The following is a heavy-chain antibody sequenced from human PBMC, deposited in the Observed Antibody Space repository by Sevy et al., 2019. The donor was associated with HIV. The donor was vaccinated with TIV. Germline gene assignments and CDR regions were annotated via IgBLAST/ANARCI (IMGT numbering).Heavy chain of an antibody. J-gene: IGHJ4*02. D-gene: IGHD3-10*01. Sequence: ASVKVSCKASGYTFTSYGISWVRQAPGQGLEWMGWISAYNGNTNYAQKLQGRVTMTTDTSTSPAYMELRSLRSDDTAVYYCARDRGAITMVRGVIIRPSYFDYWGQGTLVTVSS. CDR2: ISAYNGNT. V-gene: IGHV1-18*01. CDR3: ARDRGAITMVRGVIIRPSYFDY. CDR1: GYTFTSYG.